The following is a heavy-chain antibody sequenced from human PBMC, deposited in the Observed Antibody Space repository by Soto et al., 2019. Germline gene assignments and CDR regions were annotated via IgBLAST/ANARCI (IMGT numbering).Heavy chain of an antibody. CDR3: AKESVGERYAAYFDL. J-gene: IGHJ4*02. V-gene: IGHV3-30*18. Sequence: QVQLVESGGGVVQPGTSLRLTCAASGFTLSNIGMQWVRQAPGKGLEWVAVISAGGNTKYYADSVKGRFTISRDNSKNTLFLQMNSLRTEDTAAYYCAKESVGERYAAYFDLWGQGTLVTVSA. CDR2: ISAGGNTK. D-gene: IGHD1-1*01. CDR1: GFTLSNIG.